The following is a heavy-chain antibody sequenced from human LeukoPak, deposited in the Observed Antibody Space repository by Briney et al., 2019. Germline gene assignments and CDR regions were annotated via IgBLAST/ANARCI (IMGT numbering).Heavy chain of an antibody. V-gene: IGHV4-59*08. J-gene: IGHJ4*02. D-gene: IGHD6-19*01. Sequence: PSETLSLTCTASGGSISSYYWSWLRQPPGKGLEWFGYIYYSGSTNYNPSLKSRVTISVDTSKNQFSLKLSSVTAADTAVYYCARRTSSGWYDYWGQGTLVTVSS. CDR1: GGSISSYY. CDR2: IYYSGST. CDR3: ARRTSSGWYDY.